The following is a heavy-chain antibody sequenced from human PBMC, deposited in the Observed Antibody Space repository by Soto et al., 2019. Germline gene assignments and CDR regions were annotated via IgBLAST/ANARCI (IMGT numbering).Heavy chain of an antibody. D-gene: IGHD1-26*01. V-gene: IGHV3-11*01. CDR3: ARSGDLGDYWYFDL. J-gene: IGHJ2*01. CDR1: GFTFSDYY. Sequence: GGSLRLSCAASGFTFSDYYMSWIRQAPGKGLEWVSYISSSGSTIYYADSVKGRFTISRDNAKNSLYLQMNSLRAEDMAVYYCARSGDLGDYWYFDLWGRGTLVTVSS. CDR2: ISSSGSTI.